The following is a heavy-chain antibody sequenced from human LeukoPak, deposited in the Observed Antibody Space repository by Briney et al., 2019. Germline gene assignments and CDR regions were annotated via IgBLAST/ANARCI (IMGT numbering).Heavy chain of an antibody. CDR2: VYHTGNT. D-gene: IGHD3-22*01. Sequence: SETLSLTCAVSGGSISSSNWWSWVRQSPGKGLEWIGEVYHTGNTNYNPSLQSRVTITVDASKNQFSLKVTSVTAADTALYFCASPYYYDSTGYYWRGFDFWGQGSLVTVSS. CDR1: GGSISSSNW. V-gene: IGHV4-4*02. J-gene: IGHJ4*02. CDR3: ASPYYYDSTGYYWRGFDF.